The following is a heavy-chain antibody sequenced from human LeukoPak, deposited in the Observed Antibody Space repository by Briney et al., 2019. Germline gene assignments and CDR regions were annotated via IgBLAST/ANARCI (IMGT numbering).Heavy chain of an antibody. V-gene: IGHV4-39*01. CDR1: GGSISSGTYY. J-gene: IGHJ4*02. Sequence: PSETLSLTCTVSGGSISSGTYYWGWIRQPPGKGLEWIGTIYYSGSTYYNPSLKSRVTISVDTSKNQFSLKLNSVTAADTALYYCARHVGLNRPFDYWGQGTLVTVSS. D-gene: IGHD1-26*01. CDR2: IYYSGST. CDR3: ARHVGLNRPFDY.